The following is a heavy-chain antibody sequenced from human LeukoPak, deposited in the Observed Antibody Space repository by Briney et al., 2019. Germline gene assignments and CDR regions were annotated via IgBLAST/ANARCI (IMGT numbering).Heavy chain of an antibody. CDR2: MNPNSGNT. V-gene: IGHV1-8*01. CDR1: GYTFTSYD. D-gene: IGHD5-18*01. CDR3: ARQHTAMVGSFDY. Sequence: GASVKVSCKASGYTFTSYDINWVRQATGQGLEWMGWMNPNSGNTGYAQKFQGRVTMTRNTSISTAYMELSSLRSEDTAVYYCARQHTAMVGSFDYWGQGTLVTVSS. J-gene: IGHJ4*02.